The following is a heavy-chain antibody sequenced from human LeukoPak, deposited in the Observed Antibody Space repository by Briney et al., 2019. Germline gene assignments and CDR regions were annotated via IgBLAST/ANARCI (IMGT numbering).Heavy chain of an antibody. CDR1: GYTFTASN. Sequence: GASVKVSCKASGYTFTASNIHWVRQAPGQGLEWIGWISPNNGATTYAQKFQGRVIMTRDTSISTAYIELSRLKSDDTAVSFCAREGSSGYWGQGTLVTVSS. D-gene: IGHD1-26*01. J-gene: IGHJ4*02. CDR2: ISPNNGAT. CDR3: AREGSSGY. V-gene: IGHV1-2*02.